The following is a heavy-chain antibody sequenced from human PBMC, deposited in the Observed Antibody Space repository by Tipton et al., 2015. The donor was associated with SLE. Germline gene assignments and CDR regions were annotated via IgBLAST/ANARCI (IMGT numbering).Heavy chain of an antibody. Sequence: SLRLSCAASGFTFGTQAMTWVRQATGRGLQWVSVISGGSDSTYYSDSVKGRFTISRDNSKTTLYLQMNSLRAEDTAVYYCAKSLSPSGDCLHNWGQGTLVTVSS. D-gene: IGHD2-21*02. CDR1: GFTFGTQA. CDR3: AKSLSPSGDCLHN. J-gene: IGHJ4*02. CDR2: ISGGSDST. V-gene: IGHV3-23*01.